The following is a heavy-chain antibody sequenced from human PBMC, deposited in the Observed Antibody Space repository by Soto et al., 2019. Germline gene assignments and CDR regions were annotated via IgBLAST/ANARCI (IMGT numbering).Heavy chain of an antibody. CDR1: GFTFSSYA. D-gene: IGHD5-18*01. V-gene: IGHV3-30-3*01. J-gene: IGHJ4*02. CDR2: ISYDGSNK. CDR3: ARARGYSYGYYFDY. Sequence: ESGGGVVQPGRSLRLSCAASGFTFSSYAMHWVRQAPGKGLEWVAVISYDGSNKYYADSVKGRFTISRDNSKNTLYLQMNSLRAEDTAVYYCARARGYSYGYYFDYWGQGTLVTVSS.